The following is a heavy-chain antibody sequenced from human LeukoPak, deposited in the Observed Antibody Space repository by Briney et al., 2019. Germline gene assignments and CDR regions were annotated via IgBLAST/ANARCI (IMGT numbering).Heavy chain of an antibody. CDR1: GGSFSGYY. CDR2: INHSGST. V-gene: IGHV4-34*01. Sequence: PSETLSLTCAVYGGSFSGYYWIWIRQPPGKGLGWIGEINHSGSTNYNPSLKSRVTISVDTSKNQFSLKLSSVTAADTAVYYCARGRPGEAGFDYWGQGTLVTVYS. D-gene: IGHD6-13*01. J-gene: IGHJ4*02. CDR3: ARGRPGEAGFDY.